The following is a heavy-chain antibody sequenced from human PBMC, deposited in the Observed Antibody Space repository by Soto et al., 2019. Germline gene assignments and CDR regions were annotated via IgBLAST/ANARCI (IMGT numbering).Heavy chain of an antibody. Sequence: GESLKISCKGSGYTFTRNWIGWVRQMPGKGLEWMGIIFPIDSDTRYSPSSQGQVTISADNSISTAYLQWSSLKASDTAIYYCAPPGGRGFNALDVWGQGTMVTVSS. CDR3: APPGGRGFNALDV. D-gene: IGHD5-12*01. CDR2: IFPIDSDT. J-gene: IGHJ3*01. V-gene: IGHV5-51*01. CDR1: GYTFTRNW.